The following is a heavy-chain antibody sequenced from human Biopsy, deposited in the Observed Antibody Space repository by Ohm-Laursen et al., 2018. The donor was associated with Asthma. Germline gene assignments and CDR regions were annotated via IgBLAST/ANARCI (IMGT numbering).Heavy chain of an antibody. CDR1: GYTFINYA. D-gene: IGHD3-9*01. V-gene: IGHV1-3*01. Sequence: ASVKVSCNASGYTFINYAIHWVRQAPGHSLEWMGWINAANGNTKYSQKFQGRLTISRDTSASTAYMDLSSLRSEDTAVYYCARTYFDFLTGQVHDAFAMWGQGAMVTVSS. CDR2: INAANGNT. J-gene: IGHJ3*02. CDR3: ARTYFDFLTGQVHDAFAM.